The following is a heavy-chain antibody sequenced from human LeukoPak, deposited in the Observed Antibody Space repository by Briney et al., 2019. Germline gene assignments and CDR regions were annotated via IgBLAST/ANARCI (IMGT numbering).Heavy chain of an antibody. D-gene: IGHD3-22*01. CDR2: ISAYNGNT. CDR3: ARCSYYYDSSVYYG. CDR1: GYTFTSYG. V-gene: IGHV1-18*01. Sequence: ASVKVSCNASGYTFTSYGFNWVRQAPGQGLEWMGWISAYNGNTDYAEKFQGRVTMTTDTSTNTAYMELRSLRSDDTAVYYCARCSYYYDSSVYYGWGQGTLVTVSS. J-gene: IGHJ4*02.